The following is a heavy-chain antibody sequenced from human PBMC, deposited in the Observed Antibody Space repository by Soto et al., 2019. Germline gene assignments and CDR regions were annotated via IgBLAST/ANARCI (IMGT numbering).Heavy chain of an antibody. CDR3: ARKQFYYGSAPSLDY. D-gene: IGHD3-10*01. CDR1: GGSISSGGYY. V-gene: IGHV4-31*04. Sequence: QVRLQESGPGLVKPSQTLSLTCTVSGGSISSGGYYWSWIRQHPGKGLEWIGYMYYGGNTYSNPSIKSRVTITVDTSKNQFSLKLSSVPAPDTATYYCARKQFYYGSAPSLDYWGQGTPVTLPS. CDR2: MYYGGNT. J-gene: IGHJ4*02.